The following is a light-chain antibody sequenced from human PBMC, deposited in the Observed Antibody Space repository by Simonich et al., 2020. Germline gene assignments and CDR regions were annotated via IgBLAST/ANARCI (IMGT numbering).Light chain of an antibody. V-gene: IGLV2-14*03. CDR2: DVS. Sequence: QSALTQPASVSGSPGQSITISCTGTSSDVGGYNYVSWYQQHPGKAPKLMIYDVSNRPSGVATLFSGSKSGNTASRTISGLQAEDEADYYCSSYTSSSTLVFGGGTKLTVL. CDR1: SSDVGGYNY. J-gene: IGLJ2*01. CDR3: SSYTSSSTLV.